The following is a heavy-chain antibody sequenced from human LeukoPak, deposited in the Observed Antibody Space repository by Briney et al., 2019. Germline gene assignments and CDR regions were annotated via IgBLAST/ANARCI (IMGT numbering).Heavy chain of an antibody. CDR1: GGSISSSSYY. V-gene: IGHV4-39*07. CDR3: VRDIDY. Sequence: PSETLSLTCTVSGGSISSSSYYWGWIRQPPGKGLEWIGSIYHSGNTYYNPSLKSRTTISVDTSKNQFSLKLTSVTAADTAVYYCVRDIDYWGQGTLVTVSS. CDR2: IYHSGNT. J-gene: IGHJ4*02.